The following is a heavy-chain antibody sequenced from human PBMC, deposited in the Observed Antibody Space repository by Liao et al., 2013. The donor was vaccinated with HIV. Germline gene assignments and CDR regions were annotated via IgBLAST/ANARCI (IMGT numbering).Heavy chain of an antibody. D-gene: IGHD2-15*01. CDR2: IYISGST. V-gene: IGHV4-59*10. Sequence: QVQLQQWGAGLLKPSETLSLTCAVYGGSFSGYYWSWIRQPPGKGLEWIGRIYISGSTNYNPSLRSRVSMSVDTSKNQFSLKLNVCVRPRTTTSCIYCARADVDVVAGPRAFDIWGQGTMVTVSS. J-gene: IGHJ3*02. CDR3: ARADVDVVAGPRAFDI. CDR1: GGSFSGYY.